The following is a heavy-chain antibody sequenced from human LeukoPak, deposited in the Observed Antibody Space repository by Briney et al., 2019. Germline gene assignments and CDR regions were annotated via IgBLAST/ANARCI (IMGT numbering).Heavy chain of an antibody. V-gene: IGHV3-7*05. D-gene: IGHD5-24*01. CDR2: IHPDTTQK. CDR1: GFNFSSYW. J-gene: IGHJ5*02. CDR3: AREDGTFDP. Sequence: GGSLRLSYVASGFNFSSYWMNWVRQAPGKGLGWVANIHPDTTQKYYVESVRGRFTISRDNAKNSLFLQMNSLGADDTAVYYCAREDGTFDPWGPGTLVTVSS.